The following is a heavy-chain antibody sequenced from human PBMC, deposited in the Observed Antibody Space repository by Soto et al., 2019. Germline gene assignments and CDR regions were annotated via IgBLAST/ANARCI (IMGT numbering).Heavy chain of an antibody. CDR3: ARDLAAAAY. D-gene: IGHD6-13*01. CDR1: GYIFTNYY. Sequence: ASVKVSCKASGYIFTNYYIHWVRQAPGQGLEWMAIINPLPTSGSTNYAQKFQGRVTVTRDTSTSTVYLELSSLRSGDTAVYYCARDLAAAAYWGQGTLVTVSS. V-gene: IGHV1-46*01. CDR2: INPLPTSGST. J-gene: IGHJ4*02.